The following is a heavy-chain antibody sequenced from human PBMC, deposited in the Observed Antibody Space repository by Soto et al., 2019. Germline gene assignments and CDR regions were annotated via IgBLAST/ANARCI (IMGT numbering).Heavy chain of an antibody. Sequence: QVQLQESGPGLVKPSETLSLTCTVSGGSVSSGSYYWSWIRQPPGKGLEWIGYVYYTGSTNYNPSLKSRVTISIDTSKNQFALKLSSVTAADTAVYYCARVGCSSGSCYSIDYYYYAMDVWSQGTTVTVSS. V-gene: IGHV4-61*01. J-gene: IGHJ6*02. CDR1: GGSVSSGSYY. CDR2: VYYTGST. CDR3: ARVGCSSGSCYSIDYYYYAMDV. D-gene: IGHD2-15*01.